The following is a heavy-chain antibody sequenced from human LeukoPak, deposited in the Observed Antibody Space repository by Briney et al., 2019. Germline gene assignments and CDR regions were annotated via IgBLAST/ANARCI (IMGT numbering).Heavy chain of an antibody. V-gene: IGHV4-61*01. D-gene: IGHD6-13*01. Sequence: SETLSLTCTVSGGSVSIGSYHGSWIRQPPGKGLEWIGYIYYSGSTNYNPSLKSRVTISVDTSKNQFSLKLSSVTAADTAVYYCAKEVHSSYSFDYWGQGTLVTVSS. CDR1: GGSVSIGSYH. J-gene: IGHJ4*02. CDR2: IYYSGST. CDR3: AKEVHSSYSFDY.